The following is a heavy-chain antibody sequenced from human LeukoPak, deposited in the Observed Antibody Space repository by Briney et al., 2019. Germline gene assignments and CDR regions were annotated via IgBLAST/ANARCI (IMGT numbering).Heavy chain of an antibody. CDR3: ARVRDILTGYTPYFDY. CDR2: ISAYNGNT. Sequence: ASVKVSCKAAGYTFTSYGISWVRQAPGQGLEWMGWISAYNGNTNYAQTLQGRVTMTTDTSTSTAYMELRSLRSDDTAVYYCARVRDILTGYTPYFDYWGQGTLVTVSS. J-gene: IGHJ4*02. D-gene: IGHD3-9*01. V-gene: IGHV1-18*01. CDR1: GYTFTSYG.